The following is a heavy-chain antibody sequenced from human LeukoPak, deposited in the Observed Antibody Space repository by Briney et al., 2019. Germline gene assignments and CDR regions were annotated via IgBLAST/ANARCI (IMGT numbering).Heavy chain of an antibody. D-gene: IGHD1-26*01. Sequence: GASVKVSCKASGGTFSSYAISWVRQAPGQGLEWMGGIIPIFGTANYAQKFQGRVTITVDKSTSTAYMELSSLRSEDTAVYYCARVGEGATSYWGQGTLVTVSS. CDR2: IIPIFGTA. V-gene: IGHV1-69*06. CDR3: ARVGEGATSY. CDR1: GGTFSSYA. J-gene: IGHJ4*02.